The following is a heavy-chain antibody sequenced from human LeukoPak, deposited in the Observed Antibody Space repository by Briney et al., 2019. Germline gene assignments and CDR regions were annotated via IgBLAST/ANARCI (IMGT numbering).Heavy chain of an antibody. J-gene: IGHJ6*02. Sequence: ASVTVSCKASGYTFTSYDINWVRQATGQGLEWMGWMNPNSGNTGYAQKFQGRVTMTRNTSISTAYMELSSLRSDDTAVYYCAREGIAVAGSNYYYYGMDVWGQGTTVTVSS. CDR3: AREGIAVAGSNYYYYGMDV. CDR2: MNPNSGNT. V-gene: IGHV1-8*01. CDR1: GYTFTSYD. D-gene: IGHD6-19*01.